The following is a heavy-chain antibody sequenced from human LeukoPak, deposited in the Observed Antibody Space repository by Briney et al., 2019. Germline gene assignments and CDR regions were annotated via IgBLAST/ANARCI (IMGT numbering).Heavy chain of an antibody. V-gene: IGHV3-23*01. J-gene: IGHJ4*02. CDR1: GFTFSSYA. CDR2: ISGSGGST. CDR3: AKPGLWLVRLGYDY. Sequence: GGSLRLSCAASGFTFSSYAMSWVRQAPGKGLEWVSAISGSGGSTYYADSVKGRFTISRDNSKNTLYLQMNSLRAEDTAVYYCAKPGLWLVRLGYDYWGQRTLVTVSS. D-gene: IGHD6-19*01.